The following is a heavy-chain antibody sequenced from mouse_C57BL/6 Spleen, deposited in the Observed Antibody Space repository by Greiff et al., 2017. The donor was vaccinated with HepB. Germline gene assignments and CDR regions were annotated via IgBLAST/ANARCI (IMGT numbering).Heavy chain of an antibody. V-gene: IGHV1-81*01. D-gene: IGHD1-1*01. Sequence: VHLVESGAELARPGASVKLSCKASGYTFTSYGISWVKQRTGQGLEWIGEIYPRSGNTYYNEKFKGKATLTADKSSSTAYMELRSLTSEDSAIYFCAREEGTTVVATDYFDYWGQGTTLTVAS. J-gene: IGHJ2*01. CDR3: AREEGTTVVATDYFDY. CDR2: IYPRSGNT. CDR1: GYTFTSYG.